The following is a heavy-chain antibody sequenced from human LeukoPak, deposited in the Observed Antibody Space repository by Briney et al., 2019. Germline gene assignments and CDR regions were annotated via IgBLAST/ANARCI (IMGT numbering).Heavy chain of an antibody. Sequence: SQTLSLTCTVSGGSVTSGNYYWNWIRQPAGKGLEWIGRIYTSGGASYNPSLKSRVTISIDASKNQFSLKLSSVTAADTAVYYCAREPPGYWGQGILVTVSS. V-gene: IGHV4-61*02. CDR3: AREPPGY. CDR1: GGSVTSGNYY. J-gene: IGHJ4*02. CDR2: IYTSGGA.